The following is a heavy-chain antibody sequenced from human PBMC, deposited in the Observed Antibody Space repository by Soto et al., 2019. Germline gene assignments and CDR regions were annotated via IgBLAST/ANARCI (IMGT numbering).Heavy chain of an antibody. Sequence: SETLSLTCTVSGGSISKNYWSWIRQPPGKGLEWIGYIYYSGSTNYSPSLKSRVTISVDTSKNQFSLKLSSVTAADTAMYYCARLYCTSTSCYDDLWGQGTPVTVSS. J-gene: IGHJ5*02. D-gene: IGHD2-2*01. CDR3: ARLYCTSTSCYDDL. CDR2: IYYSGST. V-gene: IGHV4-59*08. CDR1: GGSISKNY.